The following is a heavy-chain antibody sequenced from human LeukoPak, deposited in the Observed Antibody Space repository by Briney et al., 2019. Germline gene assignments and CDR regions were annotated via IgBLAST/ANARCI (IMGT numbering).Heavy chain of an antibody. CDR3: ARVGRYYDSSGYLYYFDY. V-gene: IGHV4-39*07. CDR2: IYYSGST. Sequence: SETLSLTCTDSGGSISSSSYYWGWIRQPPGKGLEWIGSIYYSGSTYYNPSLKSRVTISVDTSKNQFSLKLSSVTAADTAVYYCARVGRYYDSSGYLYYFDYWGQGTLVTVSS. D-gene: IGHD3-22*01. CDR1: GGSISSSSYY. J-gene: IGHJ4*02.